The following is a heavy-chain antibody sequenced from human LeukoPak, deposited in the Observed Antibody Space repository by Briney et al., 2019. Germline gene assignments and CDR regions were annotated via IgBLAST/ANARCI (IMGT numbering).Heavy chain of an antibody. CDR2: IYHSGST. D-gene: IGHD3-9*01. J-gene: IGHJ3*02. CDR1: GGSISSGGYS. Sequence: PSETLSLTCAVSGGSISSGGYSWSWIRQPPGKGLEWIGYIYHSGSTYYNPSLKSRVTISVDRSKNQFSLKLSSVTAADTAVYYCARTYYDILTGYTRDAFDIWGQGTMVTVSS. V-gene: IGHV4-30-2*01. CDR3: ARTYYDILTGYTRDAFDI.